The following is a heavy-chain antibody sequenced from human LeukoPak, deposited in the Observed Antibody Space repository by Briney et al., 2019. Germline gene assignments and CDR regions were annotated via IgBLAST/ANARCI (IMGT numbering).Heavy chain of an antibody. CDR1: GFTFSSYS. CDR2: ISSSSSYI. J-gene: IGHJ4*02. V-gene: IGHV3-21*01. Sequence: GGSLRLSCAASGFTFSSYSMNWVRQAPGKGLEWVSSISSSSSYIYYADSVKGRFTISRDNAKNSLYLQMNSLRAEDTAVYYCAGSFSIAAAPYYFDYWGQGTLVTVSS. D-gene: IGHD6-13*01. CDR3: AGSFSIAAAPYYFDY.